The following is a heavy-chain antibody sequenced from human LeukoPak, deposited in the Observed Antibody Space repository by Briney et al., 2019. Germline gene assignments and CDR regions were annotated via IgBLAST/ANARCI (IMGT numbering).Heavy chain of an antibody. V-gene: IGHV1-69*05. Sequence: GASVKVSCKASGGTFSSYAISWVRQAPGQGLEWMGGIIPIFGTANYAQKFQGRVTITTDESTSTAYMELSSLRSEDTAVYYCARSVNYYGSGSYSDYYYYMDVWGKGTTVTVSS. J-gene: IGHJ6*03. CDR1: GGTFSSYA. CDR3: ARSVNYYGSGSYSDYYYYMDV. CDR2: IIPIFGTA. D-gene: IGHD3-10*01.